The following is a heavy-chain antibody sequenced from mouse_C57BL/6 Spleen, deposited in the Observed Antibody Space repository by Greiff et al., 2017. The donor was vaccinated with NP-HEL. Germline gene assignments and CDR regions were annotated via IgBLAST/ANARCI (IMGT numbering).Heavy chain of an antibody. J-gene: IGHJ2*01. Sequence: VKLQESGAELARPGASVKLSCKASGYTFTSYGISWVKQRTGQGLEWIGEIYPRSGNTYYNEKFKGKATLTADKSSSTAYMELRSLTSEDSAVYFCARPDYYGSSYNDWGQGTTLTVSS. V-gene: IGHV1-81*01. CDR1: GYTFTSYG. D-gene: IGHD1-1*01. CDR3: ARPDYYGSSYND. CDR2: IYPRSGNT.